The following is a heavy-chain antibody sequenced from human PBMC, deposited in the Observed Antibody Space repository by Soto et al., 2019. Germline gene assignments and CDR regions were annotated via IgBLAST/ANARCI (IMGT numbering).Heavy chain of an antibody. CDR3: ARERPDGARLDP. D-gene: IGHD6-6*01. J-gene: IGHJ5*02. Sequence: QVQLQESGPGLVKPSQTLSLTCTVSGGSISSGDYYWSWIRQPPGKGLEWIGYIYHSGSTYYNPSLKSRVTISVNTSKNQFSLKLSSVTAADTAVYYCARERPDGARLDPWCQGTLVTVSS. V-gene: IGHV4-30-4*01. CDR1: GGSISSGDYY. CDR2: IYHSGST.